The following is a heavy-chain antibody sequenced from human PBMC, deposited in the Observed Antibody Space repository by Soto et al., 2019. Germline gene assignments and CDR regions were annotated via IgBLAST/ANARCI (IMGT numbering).Heavy chain of an antibody. CDR3: VSQRTSVLTQAYFDY. CDR1: CGSVSNSNYY. D-gene: IGHD2-8*01. Sequence: SETLSLTCTVSCGSVSNSNYYWGWIRQSPGKGLEWIGSVYYRGRSYSKSSVKSRVTISVDTSKNQFSLNLNSVTASDTAVYFCVSQRTSVLTQAYFDYWGPGALVTVSS. J-gene: IGHJ4*02. CDR2: VYYRGRS. V-gene: IGHV4-39*01.